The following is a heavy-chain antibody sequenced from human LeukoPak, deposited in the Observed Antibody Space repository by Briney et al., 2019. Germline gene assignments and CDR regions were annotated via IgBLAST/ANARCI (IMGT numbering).Heavy chain of an antibody. Sequence: GGSLRLSCAASGFTVSSNYMSWVRQAPGKGLEWVSVIYSGGSTYYADSVKGRFTISRDNSKNTLYLQMNSLRAEDSSVYYCARAGYSGYDYAYWGQGTLVTVSS. CDR1: GFTVSSNY. V-gene: IGHV3-66*02. CDR2: IYSGGST. CDR3: ARAGYSGYDYAY. J-gene: IGHJ4*02. D-gene: IGHD5-12*01.